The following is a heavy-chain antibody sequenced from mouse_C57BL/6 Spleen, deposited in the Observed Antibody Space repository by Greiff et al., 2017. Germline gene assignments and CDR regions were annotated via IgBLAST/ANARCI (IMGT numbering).Heavy chain of an antibody. CDR1: GYAFSSYW. CDR3: ARGYDGYFAY. CDR2: INPSNGGT. V-gene: IGHV1-53*01. Sequence: VQLQQSGAELVKPGASVKISCKASGYAFSSYWMNWVKQRPGQGLEWIGNINPSNGGTNYNEKFKSKATLTVDKSSSTAYMQLSSLTSEDSAVYYCARGYDGYFAYWGQGTLVTVSA. D-gene: IGHD2-3*01. J-gene: IGHJ3*01.